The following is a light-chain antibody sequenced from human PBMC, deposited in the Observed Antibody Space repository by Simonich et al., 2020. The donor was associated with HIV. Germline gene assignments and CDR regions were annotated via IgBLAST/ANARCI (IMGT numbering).Light chain of an antibody. Sequence: QSALTQPASVSGSPGQSITISCTGSSSDIGSYNYVSWYQHHPGQAPKLLIYDGTKRPPGVSSRFSGSKSGNTASLTISGLQAEDEADYYCSSYTRSSSVVFGGGTKLTVL. V-gene: IGLV2-14*03. CDR1: SSDIGSYNY. J-gene: IGLJ2*01. CDR3: SSYTRSSSVV. CDR2: DGT.